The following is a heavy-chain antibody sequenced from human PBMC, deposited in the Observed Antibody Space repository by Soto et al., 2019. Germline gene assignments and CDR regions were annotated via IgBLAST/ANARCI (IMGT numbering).Heavy chain of an antibody. CDR2: IYYSGSS. V-gene: IGHV4-30-4*01. Sequence: SETLSLTCTVSGDSISSGDYYWSWIRQPPGKGLEWIGYIYYSGSSYYNPSLKSRVTISVDRSKNQFSLKLNSVSAADTAVYYCAREEAAIIYLDYWGQGTLVTVSS. CDR3: AREEAAIIYLDY. CDR1: GDSISSGDYY. J-gene: IGHJ4*02. D-gene: IGHD2-15*01.